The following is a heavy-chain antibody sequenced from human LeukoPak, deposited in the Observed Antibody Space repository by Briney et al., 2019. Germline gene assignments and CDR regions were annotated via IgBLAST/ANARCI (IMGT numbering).Heavy chain of an antibody. CDR1: RFTFDDYG. V-gene: IGHV3-20*04. Sequence: GGSLRLSCAAPRFTFDDYGMSWVRQAPGKGLEWVSGINWNGDSTGYGDSVKGRFTIPRDNARNSLYLQMNSLRAEDTAFYYCAREQRYCGSTSCYSFFDYWGQGTLVTVSS. D-gene: IGHD2-2*01. CDR2: INWNGDST. CDR3: AREQRYCGSTSCYSFFDY. J-gene: IGHJ4*02.